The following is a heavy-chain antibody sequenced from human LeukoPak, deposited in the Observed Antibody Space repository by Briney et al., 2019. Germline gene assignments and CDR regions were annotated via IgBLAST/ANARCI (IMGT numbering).Heavy chain of an antibody. V-gene: IGHV3-23*01. CDR2: VNNRDGRS. Sequence: HAGGSLRLSCAASGFTFSNYGMDWVRQAPGKGLEWVSGVNNRDGRSYYADSVKGRFTASRDNSGGTLHLQMSSLRAEDTALYYCASGMSLTGDGPFDFWGQRTLVTVSS. CDR1: GFTFSNYG. D-gene: IGHD3-9*01. J-gene: IGHJ4*02. CDR3: ASGMSLTGDGPFDF.